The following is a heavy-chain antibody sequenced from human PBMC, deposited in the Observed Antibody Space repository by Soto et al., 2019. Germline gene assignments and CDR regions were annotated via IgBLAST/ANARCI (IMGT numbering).Heavy chain of an antibody. D-gene: IGHD3-10*01. CDR2: INPNSGGT. CDR1: GYTFTGYY. J-gene: IGHJ6*02. CDR3: ARDLRRVRGVSYYCARDV. V-gene: IGHV1-2*02. Sequence: ASVKVSCKASGYTFTGYYMHWVRQAPGQGLEWMGWINPNSGGTNYAQKFQGRVTMTRDTSISTAYMELSRLRSDDTAVYYCARDLRRVRGVSYYCARDVWGQGTTVTVSS.